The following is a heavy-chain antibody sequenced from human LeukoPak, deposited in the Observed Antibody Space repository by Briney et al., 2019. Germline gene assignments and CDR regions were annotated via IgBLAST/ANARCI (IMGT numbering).Heavy chain of an antibody. V-gene: IGHV3-9*01. CDR1: GFTFDDYD. J-gene: IGHJ4*02. CDR3: AKGDTTWELPHDY. Sequence: GGSLRLSCAASGFTFDDYDMHGARQAPGKGLEWVSGISWKSGSIGYADSVKGRLTLSRDNSKNTLYLQMNSLRAEDTAVYYCAKGDTTWELPHDYWGQGTLVTVSS. D-gene: IGHD1-26*01. CDR2: ISWKSGSI.